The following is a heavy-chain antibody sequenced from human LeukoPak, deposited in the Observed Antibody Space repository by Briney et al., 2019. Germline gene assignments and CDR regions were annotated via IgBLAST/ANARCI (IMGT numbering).Heavy chain of an antibody. CDR3: AREERSGYYGTYSSI. J-gene: IGHJ4*02. D-gene: IGHD3-22*01. Sequence: GASVNVSCKASGYTFTSYGISWVRQAPGQGLEWMGWISAYNGNTNYAQKLQGRVTMTTDTSTSTAYMELRSLRSDDTAVYYCAREERSGYYGTYSSIWGQGTLVTVSS. CDR1: GYTFTSYG. CDR2: ISAYNGNT. V-gene: IGHV1-18*01.